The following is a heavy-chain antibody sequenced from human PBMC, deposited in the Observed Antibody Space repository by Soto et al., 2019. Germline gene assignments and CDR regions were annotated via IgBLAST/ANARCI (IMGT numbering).Heavy chain of an antibody. CDR3: ARLGYCSGGSCYPFDY. CDR2: INHSGST. V-gene: IGHV4-34*01. CDR1: GGSFSGYY. D-gene: IGHD2-15*01. Sequence: SSETLSLTCAVYGGSFSGYYWSWIRQPPGKGLEWIGEINHSGSTNYNPSLKSRVTISVDTSKNQFSLKLSSVTAADTAVYYCARLGYCSGGSCYPFDYWGQGTLVTVSS. J-gene: IGHJ4*02.